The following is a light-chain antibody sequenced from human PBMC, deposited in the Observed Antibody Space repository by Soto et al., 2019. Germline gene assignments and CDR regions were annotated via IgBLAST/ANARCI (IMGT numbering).Light chain of an antibody. Sequence: QSVLTQPTSASGTPGQRVTISCSGSKSNIGSNEVYWYQQLPGTAPKFLIYADSQRPSGVPDRFSASKSGTSASLTISGLRSEDEAEYYCAVWDDSVFGKIFGGGTKLTVL. CDR3: AVWDDSVFGKI. J-gene: IGLJ2*01. V-gene: IGLV1-47*02. CDR2: ADS. CDR1: KSNIGSNE.